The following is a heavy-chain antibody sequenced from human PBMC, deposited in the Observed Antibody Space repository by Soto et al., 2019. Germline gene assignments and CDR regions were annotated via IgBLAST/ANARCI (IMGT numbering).Heavy chain of an antibody. V-gene: IGHV4-31*03. Sequence: QVQLQESGPGLVKPSQILSLTCTVSGVSISSGGYYWSWIRQHPGKGLEWIGYIYYTGSTYYNPSLKSRVTMSLDTSKNQFSLKLSSVTVADTAVYYCARGSQLERDAFDIWGQGTMVTVSS. CDR2: IYYTGST. D-gene: IGHD1-1*01. J-gene: IGHJ3*02. CDR3: ARGSQLERDAFDI. CDR1: GVSISSGGYY.